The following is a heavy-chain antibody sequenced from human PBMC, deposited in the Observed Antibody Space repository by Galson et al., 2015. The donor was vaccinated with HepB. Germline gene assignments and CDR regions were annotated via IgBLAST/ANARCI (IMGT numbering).Heavy chain of an antibody. CDR3: ARHRSPYCSSTSCTMHQSVLPTNYYHYYGMDV. V-gene: IGHV5-10-1*01. CDR1: GYSFTSYW. J-gene: IGHJ6*02. CDR2: IDPSDSYT. D-gene: IGHD2-2*01. Sequence: QSGAEVKKPGESLRISCKGSGYSFTSYWISWVRQMPGKGLEWMGRIDPSDSYTNYSPSFQGHVTISAGKSISTAYLQWSSLKASDTAMYYCARHRSPYCSSTSCTMHQSVLPTNYYHYYGMDVWGQGTTVTVSS.